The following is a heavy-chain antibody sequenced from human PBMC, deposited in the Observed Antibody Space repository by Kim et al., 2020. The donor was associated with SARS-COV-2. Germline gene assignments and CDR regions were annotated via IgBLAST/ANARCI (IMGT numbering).Heavy chain of an antibody. D-gene: IGHD6-13*01. J-gene: IGHJ4*02. V-gene: IGHV3-11*05. CDR3: ARVSLGSSSWYYFDY. CDR1: GFTFSDYY. CDR2: ISSSIDYT. Sequence: GGSLRLSCAASGFTFSDYYMSWIRQAPGKGLEWVSYISSSIDYTNYADSLKGRFTISRDNAKNSIYLQMNSLRADDTAVYYCARVSLGSSSWYYFDYWGQGTLVTASS.